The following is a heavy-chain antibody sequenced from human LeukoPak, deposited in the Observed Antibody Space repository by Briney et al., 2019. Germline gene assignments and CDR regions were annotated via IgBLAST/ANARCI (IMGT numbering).Heavy chain of an antibody. CDR2: ISSSSSYI. V-gene: IGHV3-21*01. Sequence: GGSLRLSCAASGFTFSSYSMNWVRQAPGKGLEWVSSISSSSSYIYYADSVKGRFTISRDNAKNSLYLQMNSLRAEDTAVYYCATLKRTGTPYYFDYWGQGTLVTVSS. J-gene: IGHJ4*02. CDR3: ATLKRTGTPYYFDY. D-gene: IGHD1-1*01. CDR1: GFTFSSYS.